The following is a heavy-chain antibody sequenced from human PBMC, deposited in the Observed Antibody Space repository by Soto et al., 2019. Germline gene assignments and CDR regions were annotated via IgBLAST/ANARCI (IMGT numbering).Heavy chain of an antibody. J-gene: IGHJ3*02. CDR3: ARGHEYGGNSDAFDI. CDR2: ILPIFGTA. V-gene: IGHV1-69*14. D-gene: IGHD4-17*01. Sequence: QVQLVQSGAEVKKPGSSVKVSCKASGGTFSTSSINWLRQAPGQRPEWMGNILPIFGTAYYAQKFRDRVTITADKSTNTAYIELRSLFSEDAAVYYCARGHEYGGNSDAFDIWGQGTVVTVSS. CDR1: GGTFSTSS.